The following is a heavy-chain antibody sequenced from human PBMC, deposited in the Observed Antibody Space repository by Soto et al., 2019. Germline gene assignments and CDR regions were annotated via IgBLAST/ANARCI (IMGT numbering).Heavy chain of an antibody. CDR3: ARGPLE. Sequence: ASVKVSCKASGYTFPGYYLHWVRQAPGQGPEGVGKIDPDSGDTDQSQKFQGRVTFTRDTAIDTAYMELTRLTLDDPAIYYCARGPLEWGQGTLVTVSS. V-gene: IGHV1-2*02. J-gene: IGHJ4*02. CDR1: GYTFPGYY. CDR2: IDPDSGDT.